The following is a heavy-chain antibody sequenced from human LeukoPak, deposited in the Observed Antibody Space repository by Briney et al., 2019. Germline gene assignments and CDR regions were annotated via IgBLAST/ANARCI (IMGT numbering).Heavy chain of an antibody. Sequence: SETLSLTCAVYGGSFGGYYWSWIRQPPGKGLEWIGEINHSGSTNYNPSLKSRVTISVDTSKNQFSLKLSSVTAADTAVYYCARGPRRGYSGYGPSPFDYWGQGTLVTVSS. V-gene: IGHV4-34*01. CDR1: GGSFGGYY. CDR3: ARGPRRGYSGYGPSPFDY. D-gene: IGHD5-12*01. J-gene: IGHJ4*02. CDR2: INHSGST.